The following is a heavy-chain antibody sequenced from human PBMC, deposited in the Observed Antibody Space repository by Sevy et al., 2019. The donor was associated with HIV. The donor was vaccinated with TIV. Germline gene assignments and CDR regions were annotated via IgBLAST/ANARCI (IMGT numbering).Heavy chain of an antibody. Sequence: GGSLRLSCAASGFTFSSYAMSWVRQAPGKGLEWVSAISGSGGSTYYADSVKGRFTISRDNSKNTLYLQMNSLRAEATAVYYCAKRSIVATISSDYWGQGTLVTVSS. CDR1: GFTFSSYA. V-gene: IGHV3-23*01. J-gene: IGHJ4*02. CDR3: AKRSIVATISSDY. D-gene: IGHD5-12*01. CDR2: ISGSGGST.